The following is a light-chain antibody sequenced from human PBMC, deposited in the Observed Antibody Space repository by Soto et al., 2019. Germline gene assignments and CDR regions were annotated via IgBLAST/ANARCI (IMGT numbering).Light chain of an antibody. Sequence: EVGLTQSPGTLSLSLGERATLSCRASQSVGSSNLAWYQQKPGQAPRLLIYGASTRATGIPARFSGSGSGTEFTLTISSLQSEDFAVYYCQQYNNWPPITFGQGTRLEIK. CDR2: GAS. J-gene: IGKJ5*01. CDR3: QQYNNWPPIT. V-gene: IGKV3-15*01. CDR1: QSVGSSN.